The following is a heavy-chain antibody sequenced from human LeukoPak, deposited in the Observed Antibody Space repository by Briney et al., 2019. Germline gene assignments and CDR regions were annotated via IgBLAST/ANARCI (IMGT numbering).Heavy chain of an antibody. CDR1: GGSFSGYY. Sequence: SETLSLTCAVYGGSFSGYYWTWIRQPPGKGLEWIGEINHSGSTNYNPSLKSRVTISVDTSKNQFSLKLSSVTAADTAVYYCARGVIQFDPWGQGTLVTVSS. J-gene: IGHJ5*02. CDR3: ARGVIQFDP. CDR2: INHSGST. V-gene: IGHV4-34*01.